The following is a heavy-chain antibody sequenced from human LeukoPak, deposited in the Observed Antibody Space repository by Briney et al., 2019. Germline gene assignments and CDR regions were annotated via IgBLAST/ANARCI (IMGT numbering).Heavy chain of an antibody. V-gene: IGHV4-34*01. J-gene: IGHJ3*02. CDR3: ARCPTGFDAFDI. CDR1: GGSFSGYY. CDR2: INHSGGT. Sequence: PSETLSLTCAVYGGSFSGYYWSWIRQPPGKGLEWIGEINHSGGTNYNPSLKSRVTISVDTSKNQFSLKLSSVTAADTAVYYCARCPTGFDAFDIWGQGTMVTVSS. D-gene: IGHD2-8*02.